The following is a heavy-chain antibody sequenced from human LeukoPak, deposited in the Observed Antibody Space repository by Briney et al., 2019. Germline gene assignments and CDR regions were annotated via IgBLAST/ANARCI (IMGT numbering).Heavy chain of an antibody. CDR1: GFAFSSSA. CDR2: ISNNGGYT. J-gene: IGHJ4*02. CDR3: ARVMYDYVWGSYRYTRFDY. D-gene: IGHD3-16*02. Sequence: GGSLRLSCAASGFAFSSSAMSWVRQAPGKGLEWVSAISNNGGYTYYADSVQGRFTISRDNSKSTLCLQMNSLRAEDTAVYYCARVMYDYVWGSYRYTRFDYWGQGTLVTVSS. V-gene: IGHV3-23*01.